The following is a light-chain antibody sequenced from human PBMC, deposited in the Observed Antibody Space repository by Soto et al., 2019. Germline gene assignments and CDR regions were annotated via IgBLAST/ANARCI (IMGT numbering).Light chain of an antibody. CDR1: QDIRKY. J-gene: IGKJ4*01. CDR3: QQYDNLIT. V-gene: IGKV1-33*01. CDR2: DAS. Sequence: DIQMTQSPSSLSASVGDRVTITCQASQDIRKYLNWYQQKPGKAPKLLIYDASTLETGVPSRFSGSGSGTDFTFAISSLQPEDVATYYCQQYDNLITFGGGTKVEIK.